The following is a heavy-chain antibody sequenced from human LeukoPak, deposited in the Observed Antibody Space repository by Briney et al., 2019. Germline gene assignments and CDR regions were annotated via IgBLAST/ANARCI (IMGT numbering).Heavy chain of an antibody. CDR2: INPNSGGT. J-gene: IGHJ5*02. V-gene: IGHV1-2*02. D-gene: IGHD3-10*01. CDR1: GYTFTGYY. Sequence: GASVKVSCKASGYTFTGYYMHWVRQAPGQGLEWMGWINPNSGGTDYAQKFQGRVTMTRDTSINTAYMALSRVRSDDTAVYYCARKHSDSGSYGPWGQGTLVTVSS. CDR3: ARKHSDSGSYGP.